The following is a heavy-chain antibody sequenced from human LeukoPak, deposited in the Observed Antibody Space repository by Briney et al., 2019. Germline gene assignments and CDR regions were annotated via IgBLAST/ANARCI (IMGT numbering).Heavy chain of an antibody. J-gene: IGHJ6*03. CDR1: GYTFTSYD. CDR3: ARAPATYYYDSSGYLGPYMDV. CDR2: MNPNSGNT. V-gene: IGHV1-8*01. Sequence: ASVKVSCKASGYTFTSYDINWVRQATGQGLEWMGWMNPNSGNTGYAQKFQGRVTMTRNTSISTAYMELSSLRSEDTAVYYCARAPATYYYDSSGYLGPYMDVWGKGTTVTISS. D-gene: IGHD3-22*01.